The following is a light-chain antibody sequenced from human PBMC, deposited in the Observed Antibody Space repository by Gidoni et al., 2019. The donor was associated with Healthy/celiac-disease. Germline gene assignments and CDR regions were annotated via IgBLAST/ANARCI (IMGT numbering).Light chain of an antibody. CDR3: AAWDDSLSGFYV. CDR1: SSNIGSNY. V-gene: IGLV1-47*01. CDR2: RNN. J-gene: IGLJ1*01. Sequence: QSVLTQPPSASGPPGQRVTSSCSGSSSNIGSNYVYWYQQLPGTAPKLLIYRNNQRPSGVPDRFSGSKSGTSASLAISGLRSEDEADYYCAAWDDSLSGFYVFGTGTKVT.